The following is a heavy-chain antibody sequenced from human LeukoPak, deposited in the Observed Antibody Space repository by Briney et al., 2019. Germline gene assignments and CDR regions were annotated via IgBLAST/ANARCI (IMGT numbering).Heavy chain of an antibody. V-gene: IGHV3-7*05. Sequence: PGGSLRLSCAASGFTFSNYWMSWVRQAPGKGLEWVANIKQDGSEKYYVDSVEGRFTISRDNAKNSLYLQMNSLRAEDTAVYYCARNFATDYWGQGTLVTVSS. CDR1: GFTFSNYW. CDR2: IKQDGSEK. D-gene: IGHD1-26*01. CDR3: ARNFATDY. J-gene: IGHJ4*02.